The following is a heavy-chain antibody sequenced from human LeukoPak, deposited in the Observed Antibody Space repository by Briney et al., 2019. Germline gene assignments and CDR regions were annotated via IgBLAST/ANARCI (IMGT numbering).Heavy chain of an antibody. D-gene: IGHD4-11*01. Sequence: ASVKVSCKASGYTFTSYYMHWVRQAPGQGLEWMGGIIPIFGTANYAQKLQGRVTMTTDTSTSTAYMELRSLVSDDTAVYYCAGVGSPYYSNYVERREDYWGQGTLVTVSS. V-gene: IGHV1-18*04. CDR2: IIPIFGTA. CDR1: GYTFTSYY. CDR3: AGVGSPYYSNYVERREDY. J-gene: IGHJ4*02.